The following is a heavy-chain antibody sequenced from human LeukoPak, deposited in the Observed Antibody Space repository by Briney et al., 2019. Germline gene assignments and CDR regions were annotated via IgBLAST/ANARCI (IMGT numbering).Heavy chain of an antibody. CDR1: GFTVSSNY. Sequence: GGSLRLSCAASGFTVSSNYMSWVRQAPGKGLEWVSVIYSGGSTYYADSVKGRFTISRDNAKNSLYLRMNSLRAEDTAVYYCASGTTRLDYFDYWGQGTLVTVSS. D-gene: IGHD1-1*01. J-gene: IGHJ4*02. CDR2: IYSGGST. CDR3: ASGTTRLDYFDY. V-gene: IGHV3-53*01.